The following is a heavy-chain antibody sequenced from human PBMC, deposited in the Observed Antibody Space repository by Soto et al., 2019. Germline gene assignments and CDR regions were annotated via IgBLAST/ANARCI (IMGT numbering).Heavy chain of an antibody. CDR2: IKTDGSVT. CDR1: GFTFSTYW. CDR3: ARDLGGSHDY. Sequence: GGSLRLSCAASGFTFSTYWMLWVRQAPGKGLVWVSRIKTDGSVTTYADSVKGRFTISRDNAKNTLYLQMNTLRAEDTAVYYCARDLGGSHDYWGRGTLVTVSS. D-gene: IGHD3-16*01. J-gene: IGHJ4*02. V-gene: IGHV3-74*01.